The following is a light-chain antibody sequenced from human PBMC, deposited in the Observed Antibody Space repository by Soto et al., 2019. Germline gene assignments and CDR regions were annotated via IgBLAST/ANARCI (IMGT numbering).Light chain of an antibody. V-gene: IGKV1-39*01. CDR2: AAS. CDR1: QTISSW. Sequence: PSTLSGSVGDRVTITFLASQTISSWLAWYQQKPGKAPKLLIFAASSLQSGVPSRFSGSRSGPDFTLTISSLQPEDFATYYCQQSYSSPPTFGQGTKVDIK. J-gene: IGKJ1*01. CDR3: QQSYSSPPT.